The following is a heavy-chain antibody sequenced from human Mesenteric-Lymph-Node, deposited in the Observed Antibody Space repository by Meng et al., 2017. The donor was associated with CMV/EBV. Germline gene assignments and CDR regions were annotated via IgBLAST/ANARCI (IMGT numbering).Heavy chain of an antibody. J-gene: IGHJ5*02. Sequence: GPFSSSALSWVLRAPGQGLGWMRGIIPIFGTANYAQKFQGRVTITTDESTSTAYMELSSLRSEDTAVYYCARDPTTSGAAPPIWFDPWGQGTLVTVSS. CDR1: GPFSSSA. CDR3: ARDPTTSGAAPPIWFDP. CDR2: IIPIFGTA. V-gene: IGHV1-69*05. D-gene: IGHD1-26*01.